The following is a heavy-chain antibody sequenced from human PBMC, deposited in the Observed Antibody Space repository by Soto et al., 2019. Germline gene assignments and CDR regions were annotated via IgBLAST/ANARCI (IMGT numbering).Heavy chain of an antibody. D-gene: IGHD6-19*01. V-gene: IGHV3-23*01. CDR1: GFTFSSYA. Sequence: GGSLRLSCAASGFTFSSYAMSWVRQAPGKGLEWVSAISGSGGSTYYADSVKGRFTISRDNSKNTLYLQMNSLRAEDTAVYYYAKDLGDSSGWYRYPTLGFDYWGRGTLVTVSS. CDR3: AKDLGDSSGWYRYPTLGFDY. CDR2: ISGSGGST. J-gene: IGHJ4*02.